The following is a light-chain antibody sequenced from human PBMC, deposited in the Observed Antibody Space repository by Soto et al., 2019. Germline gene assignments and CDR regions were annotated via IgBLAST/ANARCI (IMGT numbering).Light chain of an antibody. Sequence: DIQRSQSPSSLSASVEAGVLITCRASQSISNHLNWYQQKPGKAPKPMIFAASSLQSGVPSRFTGSRSGPDFTLTISSLQPEDFATYYCQQSYSSPPTFGQGTKVDIK. V-gene: IGKV1-39*01. CDR1: QSISNH. CDR2: AAS. CDR3: QQSYSSPPT. J-gene: IGKJ1*01.